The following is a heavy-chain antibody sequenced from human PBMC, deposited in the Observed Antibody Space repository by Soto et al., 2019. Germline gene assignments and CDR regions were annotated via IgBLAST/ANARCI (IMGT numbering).Heavy chain of an antibody. J-gene: IGHJ4*02. CDR2: ISGSGGST. CDR3: AKVGLCELDY. CDR1: GFTFSSYG. V-gene: IGHV3-23*01. D-gene: IGHD2-8*01. Sequence: PGXSLRLSCAASGFTFSSYGMHWVRQAPCKGLEWVSAISGSGGSTYYADSVKGRFTISRDNSKNTLYLQMNSLRAEDTAVYYCAKVGLCELDYWGQGTLVTVSS.